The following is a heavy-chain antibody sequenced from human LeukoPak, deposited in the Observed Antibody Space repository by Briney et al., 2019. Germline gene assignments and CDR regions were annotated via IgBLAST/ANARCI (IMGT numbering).Heavy chain of an antibody. V-gene: IGHV3-23*01. D-gene: IGHD3-10*01. Sequence: PGGSLTLSCAASGFTVSNYAMGWVRPAAGKGLEWVSSIIGSGGDTYYADSVKGRFTISRDNSKNTLYLQMNSLRAEDTAVYYCAKDLRTYGAGIYRLPTVIFDYWGQGTLVTVSS. J-gene: IGHJ4*02. CDR1: GFTVSNYA. CDR2: IIGSGGDT. CDR3: AKDLRTYGAGIYRLPTVIFDY.